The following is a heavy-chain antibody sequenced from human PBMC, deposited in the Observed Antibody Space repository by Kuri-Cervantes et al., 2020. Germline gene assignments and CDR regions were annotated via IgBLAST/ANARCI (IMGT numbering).Heavy chain of an antibody. CDR1: GFTFDDYT. CDR2: ISWDGGSI. D-gene: IGHD3-22*01. Sequence: GGSLRLSCAASGFTFDDYTMHWVRQAPGKGLEWVSLISWDGGSIGYADSVKGRFTISRDNAKNSLYLQMNSLRAEDTALYYCAKDYDSSGHYYFDYWGQGTLVTVSS. CDR3: AKDYDSSGHYYFDY. V-gene: IGHV3-43*01. J-gene: IGHJ4*02.